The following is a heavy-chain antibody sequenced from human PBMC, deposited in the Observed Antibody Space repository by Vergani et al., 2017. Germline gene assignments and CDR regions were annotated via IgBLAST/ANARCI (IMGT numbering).Heavy chain of an antibody. V-gene: IGHV4-4*07. D-gene: IGHD3-10*01. CDR3: ARELSYYYGSGSDDYNPYYYEGMDV. Sequence: QVQLQESGPGLVKPPGTLSLTCTVSGGSFNTYYWSWIRQPAGKGLEWIGRVYTSGMTNYNPSLKSRVTILVDRSKSQLSLKLTSVTAGDTAVYFCARELSYYYGSGSDDYNPYYYEGMDVWGPGTTVTVSS. CDR2: VYTSGMT. J-gene: IGHJ6*02. CDR1: GGSFNTYY.